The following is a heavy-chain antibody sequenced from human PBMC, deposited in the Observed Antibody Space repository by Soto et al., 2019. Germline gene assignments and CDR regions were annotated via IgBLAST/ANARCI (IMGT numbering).Heavy chain of an antibody. CDR3: ARESAVATATLDYYYFSMDV. D-gene: IGHD5-12*01. Sequence: VQLAQSGAEVKKPGASVKVSCKTSGDSFNDYYIHWVRQAPGQGLEWMGWINPNGGATKYAQKFQGRVTVTRDTSIRIVSMELSSLRSDDTAVYYCARESAVATATLDYYYFSMDVWGKGTTVIVSS. CDR2: INPNGGAT. J-gene: IGHJ6*03. CDR1: GDSFNDYY. V-gene: IGHV1-2*02.